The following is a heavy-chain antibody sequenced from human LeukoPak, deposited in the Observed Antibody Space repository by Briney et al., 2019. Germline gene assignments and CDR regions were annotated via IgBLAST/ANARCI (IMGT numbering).Heavy chain of an antibody. J-gene: IGHJ4*02. V-gene: IGHV3-11*06. Sequence: PGGSLRLSCAASGFSYSDFYMNWVRQAPGKGLEWVSYISSTRGYTNYADSVKGRFTISRDNAKNSLYLQIDSLRVEDTAVYYCARAAHQQAALDFWGQGALVTVSS. CDR3: ARAAHQQAALDF. CDR2: ISSTRGYT. D-gene: IGHD2-2*01. CDR1: GFSYSDFY.